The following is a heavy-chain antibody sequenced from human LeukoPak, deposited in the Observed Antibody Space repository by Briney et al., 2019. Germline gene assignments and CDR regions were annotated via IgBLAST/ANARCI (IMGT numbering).Heavy chain of an antibody. J-gene: IGHJ5*02. CDR3: AHTGSAHGDDWFDP. CDR1: GFSLNTNGVG. CDR2: ISRDDDK. D-gene: IGHD7-27*01. Sequence: SGPTLVKPTETLTLTCTFSGFSLNTNGVGVGWIRQPPGKALECLALISRDDDKRYSPSLKSRLTITKDTSKNQVALTLANLDPVDTATCYCAHTGSAHGDDWFDPWGQGTLVTVSS. V-gene: IGHV2-5*02.